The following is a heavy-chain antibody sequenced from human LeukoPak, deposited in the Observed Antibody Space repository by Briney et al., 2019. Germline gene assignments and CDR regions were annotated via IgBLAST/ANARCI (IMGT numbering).Heavy chain of an antibody. J-gene: IGHJ4*02. CDR2: INPNTGAT. CDR1: GYTLTGYY. CDR3: ARDRVGSGWPRPYYFEV. D-gene: IGHD6-19*01. Sequence: ASVKVSCKASGYTLTGYYLHWVRQAPGQGLEWMGWINPNTGATHSAQKFQGRITMTRDSSISSAYMDLSRLRSDDTAVYYCARDRVGSGWPRPYYFEVWGQGTLVTVSS. V-gene: IGHV1-2*02.